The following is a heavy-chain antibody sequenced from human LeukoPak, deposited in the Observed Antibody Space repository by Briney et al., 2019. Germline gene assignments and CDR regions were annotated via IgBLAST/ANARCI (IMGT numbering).Heavy chain of an antibody. D-gene: IGHD1-1*01. V-gene: IGHV1-2*02. Sequence: GASVKVSCKESGYTFIDYYIHWLRQAPGQGLEWMGWINPSNGGTNYAQRFQGRVAMTRDTSISTAYMEMSRLTFDDTAVYYCASGPTLGTTHPYFDYWGQGTLVTVSS. CDR1: GYTFIDYY. CDR3: ASGPTLGTTHPYFDY. J-gene: IGHJ4*02. CDR2: INPSNGGT.